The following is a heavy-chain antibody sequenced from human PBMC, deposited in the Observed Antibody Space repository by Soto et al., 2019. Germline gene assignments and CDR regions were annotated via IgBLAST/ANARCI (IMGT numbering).Heavy chain of an antibody. Sequence: PGESLKISCKGSGYSFTSYWISWVRQMPGKGLEWMGRINPSDSYTNYSPSFQGHVTISADKSISTAYLQWSSLKASDTAMYYCARRLESYYYYYGMDVWGQGTTVTVSS. CDR1: GYSFTSYW. CDR2: INPSDSYT. CDR3: ARRLESYYYYYGMDV. D-gene: IGHD1-1*01. V-gene: IGHV5-10-1*01. J-gene: IGHJ6*02.